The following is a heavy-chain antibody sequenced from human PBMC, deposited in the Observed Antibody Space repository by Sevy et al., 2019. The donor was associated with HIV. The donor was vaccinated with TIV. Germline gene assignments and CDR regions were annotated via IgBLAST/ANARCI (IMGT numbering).Heavy chain of an antibody. V-gene: IGHV1-69*13. D-gene: IGHD2-2*02. J-gene: IGHJ5*02. CDR1: GGTFSSYA. CDR3: AGDFPPGGYCSSTSCYTNWFDP. CDR2: IIPIFGTA. Sequence: ASVKVSCKASGGTFSSYAISWVRQAPGQGLEWMGGIIPIFGTANYAQKFQGRVTITADESLSTAYMELSSLGSGDTAVYYCAGDFPPGGYCSSTSCYTNWFDPWGQGTLVTVSS.